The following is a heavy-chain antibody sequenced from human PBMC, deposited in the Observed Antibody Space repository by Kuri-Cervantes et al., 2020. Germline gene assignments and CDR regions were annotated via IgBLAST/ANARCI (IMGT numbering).Heavy chain of an antibody. Sequence: GESLKISCAASGFTFSSYAMSWVRQAPGKGLEWVSAISGSGGSTYYADSVKGRFTISRGNSKNTLYLQMNSLRAEDTAVYYCAKVGYSSGWAFDYWGQGTLVTVSS. J-gene: IGHJ4*02. D-gene: IGHD6-19*01. CDR1: GFTFSSYA. V-gene: IGHV3-23*01. CDR3: AKVGYSSGWAFDY. CDR2: ISGSGGST.